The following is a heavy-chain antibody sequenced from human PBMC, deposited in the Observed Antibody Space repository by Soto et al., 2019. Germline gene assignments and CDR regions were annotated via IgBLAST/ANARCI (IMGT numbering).Heavy chain of an antibody. CDR1: GGTFSSYA. Sequence: QVQLVQSGAEVKKPGSSVKVSFKASGGTFSSYAISWVRQAPGQGLEWMGGIIPIFGTANYAQKFQGRVTITADESTSTAYMELSSLRSEDAAVYYCARDSRSGWYASVDYYYGMDVWGQGTTVTVSS. D-gene: IGHD6-19*01. J-gene: IGHJ6*02. V-gene: IGHV1-69*01. CDR3: ARDSRSGWYASVDYYYGMDV. CDR2: IIPIFGTA.